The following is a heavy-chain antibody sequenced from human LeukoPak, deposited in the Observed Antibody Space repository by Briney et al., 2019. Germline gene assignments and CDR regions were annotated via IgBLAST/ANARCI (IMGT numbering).Heavy chain of an antibody. CDR2: IWYDGSNK. J-gene: IGHJ4*02. V-gene: IGHV3-33*06. Sequence: GSLRLSCAASGFTFSSYGMHWVRQAPGKGLEWVAVIWYDGSNKYYADSVKGRFTISRDNSKNTLYLQMNSLRAEDTAVYYCAKEAVEYSSSSGLDYWGQGTLVAVSS. CDR1: GFTFSSYG. D-gene: IGHD6-6*01. CDR3: AKEAVEYSSSSGLDY.